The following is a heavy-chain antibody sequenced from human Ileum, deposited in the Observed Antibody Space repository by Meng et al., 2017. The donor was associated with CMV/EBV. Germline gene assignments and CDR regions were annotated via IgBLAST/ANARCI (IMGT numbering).Heavy chain of an antibody. J-gene: IGHJ5*02. D-gene: IGHD6-19*01. CDR3: ARLRAGISCFDP. V-gene: IGHV4-31*03. CDR2: IYYSGNT. CDR1: NGAISGGAHY. Sequence: TVSNGAISGGAHYWSWIRQQPGKGLEWIGYIYYSGNTYYNPSLQSRATISVDTSQNSFSLRLSSVTAADTAVYYCARLRAGISCFDPWGQGALVTVSS.